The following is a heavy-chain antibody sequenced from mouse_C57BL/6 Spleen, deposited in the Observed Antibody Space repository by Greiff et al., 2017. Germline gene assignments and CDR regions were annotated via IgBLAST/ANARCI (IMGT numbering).Heavy chain of an antibody. CDR3: ACWAPYAMDY. CDR2: IYPGDGDT. D-gene: IGHD4-1*01. Sequence: QVQLQQSGPELVKPGASVKISCKASGYAFSSSWMNWVKQRPGKGLEWIGRIYPGDGDTNYNGKFKGKATLTADKSSSTAYMQLSSLTSEDSAVYFCACWAPYAMDYWGQGTSVTVSS. CDR1: GYAFSSSW. J-gene: IGHJ4*01. V-gene: IGHV1-82*01.